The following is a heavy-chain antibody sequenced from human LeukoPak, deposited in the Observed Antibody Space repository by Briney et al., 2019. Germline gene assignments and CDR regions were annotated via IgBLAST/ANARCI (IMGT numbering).Heavy chain of an antibody. V-gene: IGHV4-59*01. CDR3: ARRLLWFGEAGWFDP. J-gene: IGHJ5*02. CDR1: GGSISSYY. D-gene: IGHD3-10*01. CDR2: IYYSGST. Sequence: SETLSLTCTVSGGSISSYYWSWLRQPPGKGLEWIGYIYYSGSTNYNPSLKSRVTISVDTSKNQFSLKLSSVPAADTAVYNCARRLLWFGEAGWFDPWGQGTLVTVSS.